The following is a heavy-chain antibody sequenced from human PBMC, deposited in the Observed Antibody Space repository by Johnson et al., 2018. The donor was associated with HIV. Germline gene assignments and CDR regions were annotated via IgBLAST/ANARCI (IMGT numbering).Heavy chain of an antibody. CDR3: ARAGLTYTLDAFDI. Sequence: EVHLVESGGVLVQPGGSLRLSCAASGFTVSSNEMSWVRQAPGKGLEWVSSISGGSTYYADSRKGRFTISRDNSKNTLHLQMNSLRAEDTALYYCARAGLTYTLDAFDIWGQGTLVTVSS. V-gene: IGHV3-38-3*01. D-gene: IGHD3-16*01. J-gene: IGHJ3*02. CDR1: GFTVSSNE. CDR2: ISGGST.